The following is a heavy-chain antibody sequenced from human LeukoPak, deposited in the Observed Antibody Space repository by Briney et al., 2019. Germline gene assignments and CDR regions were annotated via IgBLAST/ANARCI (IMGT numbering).Heavy chain of an antibody. CDR3: ARDAPGYCSGGTCYNKWFDP. Sequence: AGGSLRLSWAASGFTFSSYAIHWVRQAPGKGLEWMAVISYDGSNKYYADSVKGRFTISRDNSKNTLYLQMNSLRPEDTAVYYCARDAPGYCSGGTCYNKWFDPWGQGTLVTVSS. CDR2: ISYDGSNK. D-gene: IGHD2-15*01. CDR1: GFTFSSYA. V-gene: IGHV3-30*04. J-gene: IGHJ5*02.